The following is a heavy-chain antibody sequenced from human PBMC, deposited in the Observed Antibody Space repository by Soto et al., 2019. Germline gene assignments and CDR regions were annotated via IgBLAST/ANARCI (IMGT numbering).Heavy chain of an antibody. Sequence: QAQLVQSGAEVKKPGASVKVSCKASGYTFYSHSISWVRQDPGQGLAWMGRISADNGNTKDAQKLRCRVTMTTDTATSTVYMELRNLRSDDTAVYDCASCIQQDYYYGMDVWGQGTTVTVSS. J-gene: IGHJ6*02. V-gene: IGHV1-18*01. D-gene: IGHD1-1*01. CDR1: GYTFYSHS. CDR2: ISADNGNT. CDR3: ASCIQQDYYYGMDV.